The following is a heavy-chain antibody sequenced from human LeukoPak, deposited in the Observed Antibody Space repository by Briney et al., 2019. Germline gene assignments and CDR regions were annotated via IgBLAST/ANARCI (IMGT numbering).Heavy chain of an antibody. CDR3: ARRGGSGSYYYYYYMDV. CDR2: INHSGST. V-gene: IGHV4-34*01. Sequence: SETLSLTCAVYGGSFSGYYWSWIRQPPGKGLEWIGEINHSGSTNYNPSLKSRVTISVDTSKNQFSLKLSSVTAADTAVYYCARRGGSGSYYYYYYMDVWGKGTTVTISS. J-gene: IGHJ6*03. CDR1: GGSFSGYY. D-gene: IGHD3-10*01.